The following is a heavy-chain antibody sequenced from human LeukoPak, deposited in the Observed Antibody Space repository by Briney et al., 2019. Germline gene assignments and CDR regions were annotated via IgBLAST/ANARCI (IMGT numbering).Heavy chain of an antibody. Sequence: SETLSLTCSVSGGSINNYYWSWIRQPPGKGLEWIGEIYHSGSTNYNPSLKSRVTISVDKSKNQFSLKLSSVTAADTAVYYCARAGAYYYDSSGSGGWFDPWGQGTLVTVSS. D-gene: IGHD3-22*01. V-gene: IGHV4-59*12. CDR3: ARAGAYYYDSSGSGGWFDP. CDR1: GGSINNYY. CDR2: IYHSGST. J-gene: IGHJ5*02.